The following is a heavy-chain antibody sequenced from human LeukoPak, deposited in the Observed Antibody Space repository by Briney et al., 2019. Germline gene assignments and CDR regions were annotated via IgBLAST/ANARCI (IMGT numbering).Heavy chain of an antibody. J-gene: IGHJ3*01. D-gene: IGHD6-19*01. V-gene: IGHV4-34*01. CDR1: EMSVSAYY. Sequence: PSKTLSLTCAVSEMSVSAYYSNWIRQSPGKGLEWIGEINYGGSTKYTPSLEGRGTILIDTSKNQFSLKLTSVTAADTAVYYCARGFPPGSGSRGSHAFDVWGQGTMVTVSS. CDR2: INYGGST. CDR3: ARGFPPGSGSRGSHAFDV.